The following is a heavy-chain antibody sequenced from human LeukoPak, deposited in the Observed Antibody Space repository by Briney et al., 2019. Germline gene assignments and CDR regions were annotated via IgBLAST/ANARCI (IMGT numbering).Heavy chain of an antibody. CDR1: GFTFSSYA. V-gene: IGHV3-23*01. Sequence: PGGSLRLSCAASGFTFSSYAMSLVRQAAGKGLEWVSAISGSGGSTYYADSVKGRFTISRDNSKNTLYLQMNSLRAEDTAVYYCAKSRYSGSYYYYYGMDVWGQGTTVTVSS. CDR2: ISGSGGST. J-gene: IGHJ6*02. D-gene: IGHD1-26*01. CDR3: AKSRYSGSYYYYYGMDV.